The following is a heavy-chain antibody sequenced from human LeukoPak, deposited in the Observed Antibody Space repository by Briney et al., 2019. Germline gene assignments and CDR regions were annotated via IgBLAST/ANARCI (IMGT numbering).Heavy chain of an antibody. J-gene: IGHJ4*02. D-gene: IGHD1-7*01. CDR2: IFTTGNT. CDR3: RRLGSGTLEFDS. CDR1: GASISSGEYY. V-gene: IGHV4-61*02. Sequence: PSQTLSLTCTVSGASISSGEYYWSWIRQPAGRGLEWVGRIFTTGNTDYNASLESRVTISVDTSKNRFSLNLTTVTAADTAVYYCRRLGSGTLEFDSWGQGTLVTVSS.